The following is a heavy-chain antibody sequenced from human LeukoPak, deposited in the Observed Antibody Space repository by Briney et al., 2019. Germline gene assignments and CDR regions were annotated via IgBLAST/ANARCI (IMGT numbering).Heavy chain of an antibody. V-gene: IGHV1-18*01. D-gene: IGHD1-14*01. CDR3: ARPVTRVPGPRNVHNWFDP. CDR1: GYTFTSYG. CDR2: ISAYNGNT. J-gene: IGHJ5*02. Sequence: ASVKVSCKASGYTFTSYGISWVRQAPGQGLEWMGWISAYNGNTNYAQKLQGRVTMTTDTSTSTAYMELRSLRSDDTAVYYCARPVTRVPGPRNVHNWFDPWGQGTLVTVSS.